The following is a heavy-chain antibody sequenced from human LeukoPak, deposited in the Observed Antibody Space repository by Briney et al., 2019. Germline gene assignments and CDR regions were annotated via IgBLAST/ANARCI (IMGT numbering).Heavy chain of an antibody. Sequence: PAGSLRLSCAASGFTFSSYAMHWVRQAPGKGLEWVAVISYDGSNKYYADSVKGRFTISRDNSKNTLYLQMNSLRAEDTAVYYCARENKGSSWYYYGMDVRGKGTTVTVSS. J-gene: IGHJ6*04. D-gene: IGHD6-13*01. V-gene: IGHV3-30*04. CDR1: GFTFSSYA. CDR3: ARENKGSSWYYYGMDV. CDR2: ISYDGSNK.